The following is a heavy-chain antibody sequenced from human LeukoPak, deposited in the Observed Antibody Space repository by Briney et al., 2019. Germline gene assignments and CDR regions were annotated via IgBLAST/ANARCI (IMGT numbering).Heavy chain of an antibody. CDR3: ARILERQYGMDV. Sequence: GASVKVSCKASGYTFTGYYMHWVRQAPGQGLEWIGWINPNSGGTNYAQKFQGRVTMTRDTSISTAYMELSRLRSDDTAVYYCARILERQYGMDVWGQGTTVTVSS. V-gene: IGHV1-2*02. CDR1: GYTFTGYY. CDR2: INPNSGGT. D-gene: IGHD1-1*01. J-gene: IGHJ6*02.